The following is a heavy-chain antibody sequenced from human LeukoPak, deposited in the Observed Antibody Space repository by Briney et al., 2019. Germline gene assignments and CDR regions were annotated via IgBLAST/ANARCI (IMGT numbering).Heavy chain of an antibody. D-gene: IGHD3-10*01. V-gene: IGHV1-69*05. CDR3: ARDMYYYGSGSYYNFYYFDY. CDR2: IIPIFGTA. J-gene: IGHJ4*02. Sequence: SVTVSCKASGGTFSSYAISWVRQAPGQGLEWMGGIIPIFGTANYAQKFQGRVTITTDESTSTAYMELSSLRSEDTAVYYCARDMYYYGSGSYYNFYYFDYWGQGTLVTVSS. CDR1: GGTFSSYA.